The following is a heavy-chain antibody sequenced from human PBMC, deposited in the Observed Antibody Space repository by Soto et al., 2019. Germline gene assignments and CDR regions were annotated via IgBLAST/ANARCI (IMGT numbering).Heavy chain of an antibody. Sequence: PWGSLRLSCAASGFTFSSYGMHWVRQAPGKGLEWVAVISYDGSNKYYADSVKGRFTISRDNSKNTLYLQMNSLRAEDTAVYYCANADYYDSSGPSGYWGQGTLVTSPQ. V-gene: IGHV3-30*18. CDR1: GFTFSSYG. CDR2: ISYDGSNK. J-gene: IGHJ4*02. D-gene: IGHD3-22*01. CDR3: ANADYYDSSGPSGY.